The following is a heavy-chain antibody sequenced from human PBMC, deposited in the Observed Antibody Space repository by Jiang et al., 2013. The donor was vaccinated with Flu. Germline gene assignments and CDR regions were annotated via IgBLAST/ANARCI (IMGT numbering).Heavy chain of an antibody. J-gene: IGHJ4*02. CDR2: IYYRGST. CDR3: ARALTSHYYFDS. V-gene: IGHV4-59*13. Sequence: LLKPSETLSLTCTVSTDSFDGYYWAWVRQPPGKGLECIGYIYYRGSTDYNPSFRNRITISADTSTNQLSLRLTSVTAADTAVYYCARALTSHYYFDSWGRGFLVTVSS. D-gene: IGHD4-11*01. CDR1: TDSFDGYY.